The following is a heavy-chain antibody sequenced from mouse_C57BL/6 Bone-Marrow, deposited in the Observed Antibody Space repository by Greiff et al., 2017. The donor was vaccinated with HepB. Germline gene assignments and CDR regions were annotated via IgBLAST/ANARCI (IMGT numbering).Heavy chain of an antibody. CDR2: INSDGGST. J-gene: IGHJ2*01. Sequence: DVMLVESGGGLVQPGESLKLSCESNEYEFPSHDMSWVRKTPEKRLELVAAINSDGGSTYYPDTMERRFIISRDNTKKTLYLQMSSLRSEDTALYYCATPYYYGSSYFDYWGQGTTLTVSS. V-gene: IGHV5-2*01. D-gene: IGHD1-1*01. CDR3: ATPYYYGSSYFDY. CDR1: EYEFPSHD.